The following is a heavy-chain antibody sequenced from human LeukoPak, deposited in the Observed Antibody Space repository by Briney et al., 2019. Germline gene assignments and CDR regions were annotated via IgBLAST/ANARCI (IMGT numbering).Heavy chain of an antibody. J-gene: IGHJ6*02. CDR3: ARGLRYYDILTGYTTGYYGMDV. V-gene: IGHV3-21*01. CDR2: ISSSSSYI. Sequence: GGSLRLPCAASGFTFSSYSMNWVRQAPGKGLEWVSSISSSSSYIYYADSVKGRFTISRDNAKNSLYLQMNSLRAEDTAVYYCARGLRYYDILTGYTTGYYGMDVWGQGTTVTVSS. D-gene: IGHD3-9*01. CDR1: GFTFSSYS.